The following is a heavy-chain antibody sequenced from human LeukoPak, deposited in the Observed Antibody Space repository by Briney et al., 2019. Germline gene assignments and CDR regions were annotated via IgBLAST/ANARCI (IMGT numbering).Heavy chain of an antibody. CDR3: ARVVAAYYLDY. V-gene: IGHV4-39*01. CDR2: IYCSGST. D-gene: IGHD2-15*01. Sequence: KASDTLSLTCTVSGGSISISSDYWAWIRQPPGKGLERIGRIYCSGSTYFNPSLKSRVTIYAATPKNQFSLKLSSVTAADTAVYYCARVVAAYYLDYWGQGTLVTVSS. CDR1: GGSISISSDY. J-gene: IGHJ4*02.